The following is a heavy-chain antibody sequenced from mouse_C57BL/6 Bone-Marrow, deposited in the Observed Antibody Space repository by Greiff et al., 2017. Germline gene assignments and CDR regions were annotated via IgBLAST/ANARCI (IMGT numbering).Heavy chain of an antibody. CDR3: TRDHYYGSSSFRAY. Sequence: EVQGVESGEGLVKPGGSLKLSCAASGFTFSSYAMSWVRQTPEKRLEWVAYISSGGDYIYYADTVKGRFTISRDNARNTLYLQMSSLKSEDTAMYYCTRDHYYGSSSFRAYWGQGTLVTVSA. CDR2: ISSGGDYI. V-gene: IGHV5-9-1*02. D-gene: IGHD1-1*01. CDR1: GFTFSSYA. J-gene: IGHJ3*01.